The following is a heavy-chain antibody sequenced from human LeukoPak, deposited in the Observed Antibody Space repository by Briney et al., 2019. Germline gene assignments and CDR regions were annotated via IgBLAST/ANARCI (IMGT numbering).Heavy chain of an antibody. V-gene: IGHV3-23*01. CDR2: ISGSGGST. CDR3: AKDEIRFLGWYPDDAFDI. D-gene: IGHD3-3*01. J-gene: IGHJ3*02. Sequence: GGSLRLSCAASGFTFSSYAMSWVRQAPGKGLEWVSAISGSGGSTYYADSVKGRFTISRDNSKNTLYLQMNSLRAEDTAVYYCAKDEIRFLGWYPDDAFDIWGQGTMVTVSS. CDR1: GFTFSSYA.